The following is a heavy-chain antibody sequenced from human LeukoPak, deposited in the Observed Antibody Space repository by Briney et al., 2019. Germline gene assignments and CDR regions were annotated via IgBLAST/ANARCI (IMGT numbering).Heavy chain of an antibody. CDR1: GYSISSGYY. CDR2: IYHSGST. CDR3: ARVRIAVARKGNSDY. Sequence: SETLSLTCTVSGYSISSGYYWGWIRQPPGKGLEWIGSIYHSGSTYYNPSLKSRVTISVDTSKNQFSLKLSSVTAADTAVYYCARVRIAVARKGNSDYWGQGTLVTVSS. V-gene: IGHV4-38-2*02. J-gene: IGHJ4*02. D-gene: IGHD6-19*01.